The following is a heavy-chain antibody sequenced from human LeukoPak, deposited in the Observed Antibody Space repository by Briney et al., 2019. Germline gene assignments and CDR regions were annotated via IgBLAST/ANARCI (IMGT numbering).Heavy chain of an antibody. CDR2: ISGSSGST. CDR3: AKGNYDFWSGYYKA. CDR1: GFTFSSYA. J-gene: IGHJ5*02. D-gene: IGHD3-3*01. V-gene: IGHV3-23*01. Sequence: GGSLRLSCAASGFTFSSYAMSWVRQVPGKGLEWVSTISGSSGSTFYADSVKGRFTISRDNSKNTLYLQMNSLRAEDTAVYYCAKGNYDFWSGYYKAWGQGTLVTVSS.